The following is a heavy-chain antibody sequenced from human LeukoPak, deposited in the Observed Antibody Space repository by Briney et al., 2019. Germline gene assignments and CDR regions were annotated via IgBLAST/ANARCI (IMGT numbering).Heavy chain of an antibody. CDR2: IYPDDSNT. D-gene: IGHD3-9*01. Sequence: GESLKISCKGSGYTFTSYWIGWVRQMPGKGLEWMGIIYPDDSNTRYSPSFQGQVTISADKSISTAYLQWSSLKASDTAMYYCARQGGATYYDILTGYYPFDYWGQGTLVTVSS. CDR3: ARQGGATYYDILTGYYPFDY. V-gene: IGHV5-51*01. J-gene: IGHJ4*02. CDR1: GYTFTSYW.